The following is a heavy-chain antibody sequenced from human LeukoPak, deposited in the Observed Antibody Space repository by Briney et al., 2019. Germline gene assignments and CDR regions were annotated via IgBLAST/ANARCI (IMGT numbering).Heavy chain of an antibody. CDR3: ARDDSARDDSGAYHY. CDR1: GDSMNNFY. CDR2: VHLSGST. D-gene: IGHD1-26*01. J-gene: IGHJ4*02. Sequence: SETLSLTCTVSGDSMNNFYWTWMRQCAGKGLEWIGRVHLSGSTNYSPSLRSRVAISLDRSRNQFSLKLTSVTAADTAVYYCARDDSARDDSGAYHYWGQGTLVTVSS. V-gene: IGHV4-4*07.